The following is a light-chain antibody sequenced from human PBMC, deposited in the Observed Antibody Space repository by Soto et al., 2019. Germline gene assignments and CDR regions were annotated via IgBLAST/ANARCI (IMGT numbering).Light chain of an antibody. J-gene: IGKJ1*01. Sequence: DIQMTQFPSTLSASVGDRVTISCRASQSIGTSLAWYQQTPGKAPKLLIYKASTLKSGVPSRFSGSGSGTEFTLTIRSLQPEDFATYFCQQSYSSPWTFGQGTKVDIK. V-gene: IGKV1-5*03. CDR1: QSIGTS. CDR3: QQSYSSPWT. CDR2: KAS.